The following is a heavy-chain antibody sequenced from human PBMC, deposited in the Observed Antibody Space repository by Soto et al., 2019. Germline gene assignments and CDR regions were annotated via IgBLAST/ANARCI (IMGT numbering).Heavy chain of an antibody. D-gene: IGHD6-19*01. Sequence: PSESLSLTCTVSGFSISSGCYDWSGIRQLPGKGLEWIGEINHSGSTNYNPSHKSRVTISVDTSKNQFSLKLSSVTAADTAVYYCARRRESSGWFSFDYWGQGTLVTVSS. J-gene: IGHJ4*02. CDR3: ARRRESSGWFSFDY. CDR1: GFSISSGCYD. CDR2: INHSGST. V-gene: IGHV4-39*07.